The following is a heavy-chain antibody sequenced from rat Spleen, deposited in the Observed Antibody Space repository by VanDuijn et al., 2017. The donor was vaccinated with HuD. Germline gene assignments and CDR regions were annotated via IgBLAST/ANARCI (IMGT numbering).Heavy chain of an antibody. CDR1: GFTFSDYN. CDR3: ARPDYGYPFAY. CDR2: ISYDGSST. J-gene: IGHJ3*01. V-gene: IGHV5-7*01. Sequence: EVQLVESGGGLVQPGRSLKLSCAASGFTFSDYNMAWVRQAPKKGLEWVATISYDGSSTYYRDSVKGRFTISRDNAKSTLYLQMDSPRSEDTATYYCARPDYGYPFAYWGQGTLVTVSS. D-gene: IGHD1-7*01.